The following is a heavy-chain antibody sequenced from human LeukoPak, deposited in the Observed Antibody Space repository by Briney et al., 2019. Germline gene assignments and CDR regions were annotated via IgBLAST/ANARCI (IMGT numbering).Heavy chain of an antibody. CDR1: GFTLSSYS. J-gene: IGHJ3*02. V-gene: IGHV3-21*01. D-gene: IGHD3-22*01. CDR2: ISSSSSYI. CDR3: ARHIRGSGYYSDAFDM. Sequence: PGGSLRLSCAASGFTLSSYSMNWVRQAPGKGLEWVSSISSSSSYIYYADSVKGRFTISRDNAKNSLYLQMNSLRAEDTAVYYCARHIRGSGYYSDAFDMWGQGTMVTVSS.